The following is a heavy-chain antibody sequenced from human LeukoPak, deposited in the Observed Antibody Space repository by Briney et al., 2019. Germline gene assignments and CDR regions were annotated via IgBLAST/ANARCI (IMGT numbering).Heavy chain of an antibody. V-gene: IGHV5-51*01. CDR3: ARHQGSNYGIDV. D-gene: IGHD6-13*01. Sequence: GESLKISCQGSGYSFSNYWIAWVRQMPGKGLEWMGIIYPGDSDTRYSPSFQGQVTISADKSISTAYLQWSSLEASDTAMYCCARHQGSNYGIDVWGQGTTVTVSS. CDR1: GYSFSNYW. CDR2: IYPGDSDT. J-gene: IGHJ6*02.